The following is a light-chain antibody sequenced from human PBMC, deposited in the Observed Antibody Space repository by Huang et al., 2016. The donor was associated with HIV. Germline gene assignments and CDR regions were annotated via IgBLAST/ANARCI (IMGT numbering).Light chain of an antibody. CDR1: QHISSR. Sequence: DIQMTQSPSSVSTSVGDSVTITCRASQHISSRLAWYQQKPGTAPKLLIYIASSWQSGVPSRFSGSGSGTDFTLTISSLQPEDFATYYCQQANSFPLTFGGGTKVEIK. CDR2: IAS. V-gene: IGKV1-12*01. J-gene: IGKJ4*01. CDR3: QQANSFPLT.